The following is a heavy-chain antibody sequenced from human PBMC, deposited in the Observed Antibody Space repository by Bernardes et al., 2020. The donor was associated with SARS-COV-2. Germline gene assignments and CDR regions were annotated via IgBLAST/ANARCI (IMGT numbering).Heavy chain of an antibody. Sequence: WSLRLSCAASGFTFSSYWMHWVRQIPGRGLVWLSRVSTDGSTTNYADSVKGRFTISRDNAKNTLWLQMNSLGADDTAVYYCARGASSGYRVDYWGPGTLVTVSS. J-gene: IGHJ4*02. CDR3: ARGASSGYRVDY. D-gene: IGHD3-22*01. V-gene: IGHV3-74*01. CDR1: GFTFSSYW. CDR2: VSTDGSTT.